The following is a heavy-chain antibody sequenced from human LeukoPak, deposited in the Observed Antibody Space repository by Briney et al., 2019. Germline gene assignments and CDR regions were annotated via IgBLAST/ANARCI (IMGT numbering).Heavy chain of an antibody. D-gene: IGHD3-10*01. Sequence: GGSLRLSCAASGFTFSSYAITWVRQAPGKGLEWVSTISASGGTTYYADSVKGRFTISRDNSKDTLHLQMNSLRAEDTAVYYCAKRSGYGSGSFDPWGQGSLVTVSS. CDR2: ISASGGTT. J-gene: IGHJ5*02. V-gene: IGHV3-23*01. CDR3: AKRSGYGSGSFDP. CDR1: GFTFSSYA.